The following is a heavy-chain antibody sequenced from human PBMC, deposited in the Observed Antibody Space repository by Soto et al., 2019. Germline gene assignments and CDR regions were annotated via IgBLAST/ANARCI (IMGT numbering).Heavy chain of an antibody. Sequence: ASGPTLVNPTQTLTLTCTFSGFSLSTSGVGVGWIRQPPGKALEGLALIYWNDEKRYSPSLKSRLTITKDTSKNQVVLTMAYMDPVDTATYFCAHRGYMYGNWDHGYFDYWGQGTLVTVSS. D-gene: IGHD5-18*01. CDR3: AHRGYMYGNWDHGYFDY. V-gene: IGHV2-5*01. J-gene: IGHJ4*02. CDR2: IYWNDEK. CDR1: GFSLSTSGVG.